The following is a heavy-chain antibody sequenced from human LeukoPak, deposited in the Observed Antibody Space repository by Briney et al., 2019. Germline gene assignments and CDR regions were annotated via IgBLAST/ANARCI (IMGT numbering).Heavy chain of an antibody. CDR3: ARAVLRYFDWLPESFDY. CDR2: ISGYTADT. J-gene: IGHJ4*02. CDR1: GYSFSNYG. Sequence: ASVKVSCKASGYSFSNYGIYWVRQAPGQGLEWIGWISGYTADTNYAQKFQGRVTMTRDTSISTAYMELSRLRSDDTAVYYCARAVLRYFDWLPESFDYWGQGTLVTVSS. D-gene: IGHD3-9*01. V-gene: IGHV1-2*02.